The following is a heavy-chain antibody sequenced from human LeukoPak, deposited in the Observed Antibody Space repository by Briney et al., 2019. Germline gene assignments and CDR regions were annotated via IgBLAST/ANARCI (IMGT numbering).Heavy chain of an antibody. CDR2: IAWDGSNT. V-gene: IGHV3-43*01. D-gene: IGHD3-10*01. CDR3: AKGRRLRGAAVDY. Sequence: GGSLRLSCAASGFTFDDYTMHWVRQAPGKGLEWISLIAWDGSNTYYSDSVRGRFTISRENRKKSLYLNLKSLRLKATALYYCAKGRRLRGAAVDYWGQGTLVTVSS. CDR1: GFTFDDYT. J-gene: IGHJ4*02.